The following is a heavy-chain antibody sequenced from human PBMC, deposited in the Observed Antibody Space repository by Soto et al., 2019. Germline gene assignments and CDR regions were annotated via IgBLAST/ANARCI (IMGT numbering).Heavy chain of an antibody. CDR2: IFHSGTT. D-gene: IGHD1-1*01. V-gene: IGHV4-4*02. J-gene: IGHJ4*02. Sequence: QVQLQESGPGLVEPSGTLSLTCAVSGDSISSSHWWSWVRQPPGKGLEWIGEIFHSGTTKYNPSLESRVTMCVDKSNNQLSLKLRSVTAADTAVYYCARQLERGDLPEGFEYWGQGTLATVSS. CDR3: ARQLERGDLPEGFEY. CDR1: GDSISSSHW.